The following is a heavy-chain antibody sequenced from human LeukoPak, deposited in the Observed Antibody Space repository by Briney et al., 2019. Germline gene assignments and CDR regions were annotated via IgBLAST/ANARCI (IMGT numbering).Heavy chain of an antibody. CDR3: AKAGAVCSSTSCYAKY. CDR2: ISGSGRDT. CDR1: GFTFSTHA. V-gene: IGHV3-23*01. D-gene: IGHD2-2*01. J-gene: IGHJ4*02. Sequence: PGGSLRLSCAASGFTFSTHAMSWVRQAPGKGLEWVSAISGSGRDTYYTDSVKGRFTISRDNSKNTLYLQMHSLRAEDTAVYYCAKAGAVCSSTSCYAKYWGQGTLVTVSS.